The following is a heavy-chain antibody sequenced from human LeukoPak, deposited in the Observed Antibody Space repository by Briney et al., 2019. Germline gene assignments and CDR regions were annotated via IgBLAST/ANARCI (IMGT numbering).Heavy chain of an antibody. CDR1: GGTFSSYP. CDR3: ARAGLYCSSTSCYEWANWDH. Sequence: ASVKVSCKASGGTFSSYPISWVRQAPGQGLEWMGGIIPIFGTANYAQKFQGRVTITADESTSTAYMELSSLRSEDTAVYYCARAGLYCSSTSCYEWANWDHWGQGTLVTVSS. D-gene: IGHD2-2*01. J-gene: IGHJ4*02. CDR2: IIPIFGTA. V-gene: IGHV1-69*13.